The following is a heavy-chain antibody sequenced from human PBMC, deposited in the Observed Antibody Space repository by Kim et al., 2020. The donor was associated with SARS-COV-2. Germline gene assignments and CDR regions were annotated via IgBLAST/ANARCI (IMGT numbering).Heavy chain of an antibody. CDR3: AGDSYYYGSGGMDV. D-gene: IGHD3-10*01. V-gene: IGHV3-11*05. J-gene: IGHJ6*02. Sequence: DSVKSRFNIARDNAKNSLYLQMNRRRAEDTAVYYCAGDSYYYGSGGMDVWGQGTTVTVSS.